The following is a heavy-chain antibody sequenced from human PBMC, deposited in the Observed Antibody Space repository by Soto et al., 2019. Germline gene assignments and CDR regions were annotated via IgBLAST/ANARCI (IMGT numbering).Heavy chain of an antibody. CDR2: INHSGST. V-gene: IGHV4-34*01. J-gene: IGHJ4*02. Sequence: SETLSLTCAVYGGSFSGYYWSWIRQPPGKGLEWIGEINHSGSTNYNPSLKSRVTISVDTSKNQFSLRLNSVTAADTAVYYCAKELAISGLRPFDSWGQGTLVTVSS. CDR1: GGSFSGYY. CDR3: AKELAISGLRPFDS. D-gene: IGHD6-19*01.